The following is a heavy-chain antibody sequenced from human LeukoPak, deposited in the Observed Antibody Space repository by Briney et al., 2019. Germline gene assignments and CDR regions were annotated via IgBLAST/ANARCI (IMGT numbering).Heavy chain of an antibody. Sequence: GGSLRLSCEVSGFTFSTYGMSWVRQAPGKGLEWVSAITGSGGRTYYADSVKGRFTISRDNSKNTLYLQMNSLRAEDTAVYYCARVRGIYSYGHPYYFDYWGQGTLVTVSS. J-gene: IGHJ4*02. CDR2: ITGSGGRT. D-gene: IGHD5-18*01. V-gene: IGHV3-23*01. CDR3: ARVRGIYSYGHPYYFDY. CDR1: GFTFSTYG.